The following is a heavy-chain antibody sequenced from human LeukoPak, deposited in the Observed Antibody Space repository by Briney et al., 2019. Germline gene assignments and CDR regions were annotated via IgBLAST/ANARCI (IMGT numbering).Heavy chain of an antibody. V-gene: IGHV4-34*01. D-gene: IGHD6-6*01. CDR1: GGSFSGYY. CDR3: ARGAYSSSGGYMDV. CDR2: INHSGST. J-gene: IGHJ6*03. Sequence: SETLSLTCAVYGGSFSGYYWSWICQPPGKGREWIGEINHSGSTNYNPSLKSRVTISVDTSKNQFSLKLSSVTAADAAVYYCARGAYSSSGGYMDVWGKGTTVTVSS.